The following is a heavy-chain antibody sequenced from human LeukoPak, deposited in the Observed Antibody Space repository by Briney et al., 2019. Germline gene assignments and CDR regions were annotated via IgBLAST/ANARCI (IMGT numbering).Heavy chain of an antibody. J-gene: IGHJ4*02. CDR3: ARSRWTDYYGSGSYGGDY. CDR2: ISSSSGYI. CDR1: GFTFSSYS. D-gene: IGHD3-10*01. Sequence: GGSLRLSCAASGFTFSSYSMNWVRQAPGKGLEWVSSISSSSGYIYYADSVKGRFTISRDNAKNSLYLQMNSLRAEDTAVYYCARSRWTDYYGSGSYGGDYWGQGTLVTVSS. V-gene: IGHV3-21*01.